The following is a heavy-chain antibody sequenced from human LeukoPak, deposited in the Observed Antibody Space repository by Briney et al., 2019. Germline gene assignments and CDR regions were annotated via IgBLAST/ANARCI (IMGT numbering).Heavy chain of an antibody. D-gene: IGHD3-22*01. J-gene: IGHJ4*02. V-gene: IGHV4-39*01. CDR1: GGSISSSSYY. Sequence: PSETLSLTCTVSGGSISSSSYYWGWIRQPPGKGLEWIGSIYYSGSTYYNPSLKSRVTMSVDTSKNQFSLKLSSVTAADTAVYYCGTYYYDSSVDYWGQGTLVTVSS. CDR3: GTYYYDSSVDY. CDR2: IYYSGST.